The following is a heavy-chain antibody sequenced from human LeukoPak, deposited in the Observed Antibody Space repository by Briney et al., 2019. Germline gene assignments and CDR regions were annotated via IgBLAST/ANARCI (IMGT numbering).Heavy chain of an antibody. CDR1: GFSFSSYA. CDR3: VKSYGSSHYYYYGLDV. Sequence: PGGSLRLSCAASGFSFSSYAMHWVRQAPGKGLEWVAVISFDGINKYSADSVKGRFTVSRDNSKNTLSLQMNSLRPEDTAMYYCVKSYGSSHYYYYGLDVWGQGTTVTVSS. V-gene: IGHV3-30*18. J-gene: IGHJ6*02. CDR2: ISFDGINK. D-gene: IGHD3-10*01.